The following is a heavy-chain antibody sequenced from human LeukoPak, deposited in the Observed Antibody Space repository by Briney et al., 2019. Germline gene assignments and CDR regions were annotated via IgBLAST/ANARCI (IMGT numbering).Heavy chain of an antibody. CDR2: ISAYNGNT. CDR1: GYIFSSYG. D-gene: IGHD4-17*01. V-gene: IGHV1-18*01. CDR3: ARVGDYGSLKL. J-gene: IGHJ4*02. Sequence: ASVKVSCKASGYIFSSYGISWVRQAPGQGLEWMGWISAYNGNTNYAQKVQGRVTMTTDTSTSTGYMELRSLRSDDTAVYYCARVGDYGSLKLWGQGTLVTVSS.